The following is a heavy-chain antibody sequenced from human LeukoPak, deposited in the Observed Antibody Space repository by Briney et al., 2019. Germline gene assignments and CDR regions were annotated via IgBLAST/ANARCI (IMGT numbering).Heavy chain of an antibody. D-gene: IGHD2-21*02. J-gene: IGHJ3*02. CDR2: KQQDGSEK. CDR3: ARRGDWDAFDI. Sequence: GGSLRLSCAASGFTFSRYWMSWVRQAPGKGLEWVADKQQDGSEKYYVDSVKRRFTISRDIAKNSLYLQMNSLRAEDTAVYYCARRGDWDAFDIWGQGTMVTVSS. CDR1: GFTFSRYW. V-gene: IGHV3-7*01.